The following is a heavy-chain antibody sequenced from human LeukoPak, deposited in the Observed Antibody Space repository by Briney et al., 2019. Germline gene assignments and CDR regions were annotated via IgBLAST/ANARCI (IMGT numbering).Heavy chain of an antibody. J-gene: IGHJ3*02. V-gene: IGHV1-69*13. CDR2: IIPIFGTA. CDR1: GGTFSSYA. Sequence: GASVRVSCKASGGTFSSYAISWVRQAPGQGLEWMGGIIPIFGTANYAQKFQGRVTITADESTSTAYMELSSLRSEDTAVYYCARGLAVAGTNDAFDIWGQGTMVTVSS. D-gene: IGHD6-19*01. CDR3: ARGLAVAGTNDAFDI.